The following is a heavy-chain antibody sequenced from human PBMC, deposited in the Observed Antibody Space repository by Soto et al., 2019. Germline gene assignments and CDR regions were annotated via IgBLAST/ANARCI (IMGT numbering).Heavy chain of an antibody. V-gene: IGHV1-18*01. D-gene: IGHD6-19*01. Sequence: ASVTVSCKASGYTFTSYGIIWVRQAPGQGLEWMGWISAYNGNTNYAQKLQGRVTMTTDTSTSTAYMELRSLRSDDTAVYYCARDSSGSGWQLNWFDPWGQGTLVTVSS. CDR2: ISAYNGNT. CDR3: ARDSSGSGWQLNWFDP. J-gene: IGHJ5*02. CDR1: GYTFTSYG.